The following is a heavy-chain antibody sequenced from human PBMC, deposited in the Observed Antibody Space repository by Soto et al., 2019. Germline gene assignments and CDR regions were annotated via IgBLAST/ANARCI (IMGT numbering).Heavy chain of an antibody. CDR3: TSPRQDYYYGMDF. CDR1: GFTFSNAW. J-gene: IGHJ6*02. CDR2: IKSKTDGGTT. Sequence: GGSLRLSCAASGFTFSNAWMNWVRQAPGKGLEWVGRIKSKTDGGTTDYAAPVKGRFTISRDDSKNTLYLQMNSLKTEDTAVYYWTSPRQDYYYGMDFWGQGTTVTVFS. V-gene: IGHV3-15*07.